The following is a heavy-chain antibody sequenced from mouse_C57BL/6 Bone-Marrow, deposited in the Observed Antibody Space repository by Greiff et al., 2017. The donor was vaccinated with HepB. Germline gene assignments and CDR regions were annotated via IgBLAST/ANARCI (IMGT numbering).Heavy chain of an antibody. D-gene: IGHD1-1*01. V-gene: IGHV1-63*01. CDR3: ARSPITPVNALDY. J-gene: IGHJ4*01. Sequence: QVQLQQSGAELVRPGTSVKMSCKASGYTFTNYWIGWAKQRPGHGLEWIGDIYPGGGYTNYNEKFKGKATLTADKSSSTAYMQFSSLTSEDSAIYYCARSPITPVNALDYWGQGTPDTVSS. CDR1: GYTFTNYW. CDR2: IYPGGGYT.